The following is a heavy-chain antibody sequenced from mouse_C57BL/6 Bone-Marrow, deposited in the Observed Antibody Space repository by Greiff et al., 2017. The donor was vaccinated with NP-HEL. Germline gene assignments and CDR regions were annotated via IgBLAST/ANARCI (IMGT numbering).Heavy chain of an antibody. Sequence: EVKLMESGPELVKPGASVKMSCKASGYTFTDYNMHWVKQSHGKSLEWIGYINPNNGGTSYNQKFKGKATLTVNKSSSTAYMELRSLTSEDSAVYYCARWHDYDGGNYAMDYWGQGASVTVSS. J-gene: IGHJ4*01. CDR2: INPNNGGT. V-gene: IGHV1-22*01. D-gene: IGHD2-4*01. CDR1: GYTFTDYN. CDR3: ARWHDYDGGNYAMDY.